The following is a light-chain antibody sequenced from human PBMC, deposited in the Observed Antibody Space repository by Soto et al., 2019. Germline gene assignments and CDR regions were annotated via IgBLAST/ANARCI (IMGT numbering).Light chain of an antibody. CDR3: QQRSNWT. CDR2: GAS. CDR1: QSVSSN. V-gene: IGKV3-15*01. J-gene: IGKJ1*01. Sequence: EIVMTQSPATLSVSPGERATLSCRASQSVSSNLAWYQQKPGQAPRLLIYGASTRATGIPARFSGSGSGTEFTLTISSLQSEDFAFYYCQQRSNWTFGQGTKVEIK.